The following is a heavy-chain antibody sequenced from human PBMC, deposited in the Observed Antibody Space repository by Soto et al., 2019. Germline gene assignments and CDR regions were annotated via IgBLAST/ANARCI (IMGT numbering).Heavy chain of an antibody. Sequence: GGSLRLSCAASGFTFSSYSMNWVRQAPGKWLEWVSSISSSSSYIYYADSVKGRFTISRDNAKNSLYLQMNSLRAEDTAVYYCARDPYYDFWSGSGGMDVWGQGXTVTVYS. CDR3: ARDPYYDFWSGSGGMDV. D-gene: IGHD3-3*01. CDR1: GFTFSSYS. J-gene: IGHJ6*02. CDR2: ISSSSSYI. V-gene: IGHV3-21*01.